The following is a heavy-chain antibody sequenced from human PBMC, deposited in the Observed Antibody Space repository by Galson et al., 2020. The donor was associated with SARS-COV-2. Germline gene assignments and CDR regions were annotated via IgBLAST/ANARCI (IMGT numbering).Heavy chain of an antibody. J-gene: IGHJ3*02. D-gene: IGHD3-10*01. CDR2: ISTSGST. Sequence: SETLSLTCTVSGGSISSGSYYWSWIRQPAGKGLAWIGRISTSGSTNYNPSLKSRVTISVDTSKNQFSLKLSSVTAADTAVYYCARGGNYYGSGADGFDIWGQGTMVTVSS. CDR3: ARGGNYYGSGADGFDI. V-gene: IGHV4-61*02. CDR1: GGSISSGSYY.